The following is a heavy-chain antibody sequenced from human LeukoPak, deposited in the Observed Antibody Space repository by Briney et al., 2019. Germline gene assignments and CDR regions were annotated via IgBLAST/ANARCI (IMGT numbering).Heavy chain of an antibody. D-gene: IGHD1-26*01. J-gene: IGHJ3*02. V-gene: IGHV1-2*02. CDR3: ARDRAELSAFDI. Sequence: ASVKVSCKASGYTFTGYYMHWVRQAPGQGLEWMGWTNPNSGGTNYAQKFQGRVTMTRDTSISTAYMELSRLRSDDTAVYYCARDRAELSAFDIWGQGTMVTVSS. CDR2: TNPNSGGT. CDR1: GYTFTGYY.